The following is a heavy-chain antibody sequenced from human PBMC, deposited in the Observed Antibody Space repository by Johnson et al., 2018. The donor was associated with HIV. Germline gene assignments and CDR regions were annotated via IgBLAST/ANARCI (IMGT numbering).Heavy chain of an antibody. V-gene: IGHV3-15*01. CDR1: GFTFSNAW. CDR2: IKSKTDGGTT. D-gene: IGHD2-15*01. Sequence: VQLVESGGGLVKPGGSLRLSCAASGFTFSNAWMSWVRQAPGKGLEWVGRIKSKTDGGTTDYAAPVKGRFTIARDDSKNTLYLQMNSLRAEDTAVYYCAREGRGAPHDAFDIWGQGTMVTVSS. CDR3: AREGRGAPHDAFDI. J-gene: IGHJ3*02.